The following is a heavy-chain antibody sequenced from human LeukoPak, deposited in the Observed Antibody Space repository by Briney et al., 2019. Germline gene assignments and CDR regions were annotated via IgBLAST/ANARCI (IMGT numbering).Heavy chain of an antibody. D-gene: IGHD2-15*01. V-gene: IGHV3-7*01. CDR2: IKQDGSET. CDR3: ARDFAAAVG. CDR1: GFTFSSYW. J-gene: IGHJ4*02. Sequence: PGGSLRLSCAASGFTFSSYWMSWVRQAPGKGLEWVANIKQDGSETHYVDSVRGRFIVSRDNAKNSVFLQMNSLGVEDTAIYYCARDFAAAVGWGQGTLVTVSS.